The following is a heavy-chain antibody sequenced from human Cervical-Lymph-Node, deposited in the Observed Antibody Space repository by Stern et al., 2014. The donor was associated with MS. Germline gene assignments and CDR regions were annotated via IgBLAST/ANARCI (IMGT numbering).Heavy chain of an antibody. D-gene: IGHD3-10*01. CDR3: AKDLPYASGRPDY. Sequence: VQLVQSGGGLVHPGGSLRLSCEASGFTFSSYTMTWVRQAPGKGLAWVSSLTGSGGNTYYTHPVKSRFTISRDNSRNTVYLQVHSLRAEDTAVYHCAKDLPYASGRPDYWGQGTLVTVSS. CDR1: GFTFSSYT. V-gene: IGHV3-23*04. J-gene: IGHJ4*02. CDR2: LTGSGGNT.